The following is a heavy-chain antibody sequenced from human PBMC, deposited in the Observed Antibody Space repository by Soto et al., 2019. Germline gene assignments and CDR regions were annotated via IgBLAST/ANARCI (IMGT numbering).Heavy chain of an antibody. D-gene: IGHD1-20*01. Sequence: EEQLVESGGGLVKVGGSLRLSCAASGFTFSSFGMNCVRQAPGKGLEWVSCISRRSTYIYSADSLKGRFTISRDDAKNSLYLQINDVRVEDTAVYYCARVYGISGTTATWSFDLCGRGTPVTVSS. CDR1: GFTFSSFG. V-gene: IGHV3-21*01. CDR2: ISRRSTYI. CDR3: ARVYGISGTTATWSFDL. J-gene: IGHJ2*01.